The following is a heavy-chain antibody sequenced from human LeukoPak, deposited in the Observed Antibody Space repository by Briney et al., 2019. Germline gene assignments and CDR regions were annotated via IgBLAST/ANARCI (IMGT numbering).Heavy chain of an antibody. CDR2: ISSSGSTI. CDR1: GFTFSSYE. D-gene: IGHD3-3*01. CDR3: ARDYDPAYYGMDV. Sequence: GGSLRLSCAASGFTFSSYEMNWVRQAPGKGLEWVSYISSSGSTIYYADSVKGRFTISRDNAKNSLYLQMNSLRAEDTAVYYCARDYDPAYYGMDVWGQGTTVTVPS. V-gene: IGHV3-48*03. J-gene: IGHJ6*02.